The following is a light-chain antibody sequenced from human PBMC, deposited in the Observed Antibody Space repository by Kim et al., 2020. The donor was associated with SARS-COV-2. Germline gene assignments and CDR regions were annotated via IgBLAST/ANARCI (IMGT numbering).Light chain of an antibody. V-gene: IGLV1-44*01. Sequence: ELTQPPSASGTPGQRVTISCSGSNSNIGSSLVNWYQHLPGTAPKLLIFSNNQRPSGAPDRFYGSKSGTSASLAISGLQSEDEADYYCGTWDESLKGWVFGGGTQLTVL. J-gene: IGLJ3*02. CDR1: NSNIGSSL. CDR2: SNN. CDR3: GTWDESLKGWV.